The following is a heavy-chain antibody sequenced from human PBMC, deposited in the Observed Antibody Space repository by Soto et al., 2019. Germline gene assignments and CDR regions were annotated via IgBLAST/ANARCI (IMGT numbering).Heavy chain of an antibody. CDR2: ISYDGSNK. J-gene: IGHJ4*02. Sequence: GGPLRLSCAASGFTFSSYAMHWVRQAPGKGLERVAVISYDGSNKYYADSVKGRFTISRDNSKNTLYLQMNSLRAEDTAVYYCARGVLLRYFDWLPPPDFDYWGQGTLVTVSS. CDR3: ARGVLLRYFDWLPPPDFDY. CDR1: GFTFSSYA. D-gene: IGHD3-9*01. V-gene: IGHV3-30-3*01.